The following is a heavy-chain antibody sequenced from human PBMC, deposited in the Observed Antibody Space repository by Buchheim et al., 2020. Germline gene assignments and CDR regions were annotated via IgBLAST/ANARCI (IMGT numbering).Heavy chain of an antibody. Sequence: EVQLLESGGGLVQPGGSLRLSCAASGFTFSNCLMNWVRQAPGKGLEWVSGITGSGDSTFFADSVKGRFTLSRDNSKNTLYLQMNSLRAEDTALYYCAKNAVVGGVYFESWGQGT. CDR3: AKNAVVGGVYFES. CDR1: GFTFSNCL. J-gene: IGHJ4*02. CDR2: ITGSGDST. V-gene: IGHV3-23*01. D-gene: IGHD2-15*01.